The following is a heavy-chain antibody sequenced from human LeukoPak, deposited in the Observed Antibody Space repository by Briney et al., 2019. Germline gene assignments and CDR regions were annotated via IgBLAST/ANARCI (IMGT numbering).Heavy chain of an antibody. CDR1: GGSISSYY. Sequence: SETLSLTCTVSGGSISSYYWSWIRQPPGKGLEWIGYIYYSGSTNCNPSLKSRVTISVDTSKNQFSLKLSSVTAADTAVYYCATSYSSWYPQFDYWGQGTLVTVSS. CDR2: IYYSGST. V-gene: IGHV4-59*01. D-gene: IGHD6-13*01. J-gene: IGHJ4*02. CDR3: ATSYSSWYPQFDY.